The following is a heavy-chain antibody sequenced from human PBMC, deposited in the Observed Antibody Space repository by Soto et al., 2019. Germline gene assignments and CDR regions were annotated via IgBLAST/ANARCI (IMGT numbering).Heavy chain of an antibody. J-gene: IGHJ4*02. D-gene: IGHD3-9*01. CDR2: ISYDGSNK. Sequence: GGSLRLSCVASGFTFSSYGMHWVRQAPGKGLEWVAVISYDGSNKYYADSVKGRFTISRDNSKNTLYLQMNSLRAEDTAVYYCAKDAAPYYDILTGLKVYYFDYWGQGTLVTVSS. V-gene: IGHV3-30*18. CDR1: GFTFSSYG. CDR3: AKDAAPYYDILTGLKVYYFDY.